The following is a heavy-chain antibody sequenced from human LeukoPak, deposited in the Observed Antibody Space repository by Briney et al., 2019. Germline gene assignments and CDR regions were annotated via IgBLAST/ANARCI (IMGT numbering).Heavy chain of an antibody. Sequence: GGSLRLSCAASGFTFNTYGMYWVRQAPGKGLEWVAFIRFDGSNKYYADSVKGRFTISRDNSKNTLYLQMNSLRPEDTAVYYCARGRSRYFDWSRSYYYMDVWGKGTTVTISS. CDR1: GFTFNTYG. CDR3: ARGRSRYFDWSRSYYYMDV. D-gene: IGHD3-9*01. CDR2: IRFDGSNK. V-gene: IGHV3-30*02. J-gene: IGHJ6*03.